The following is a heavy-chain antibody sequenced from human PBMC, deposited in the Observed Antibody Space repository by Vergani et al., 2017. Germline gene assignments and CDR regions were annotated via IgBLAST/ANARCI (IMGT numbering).Heavy chain of an antibody. Sequence: EVQLVQSGAEVKKPGESLKISCKGSGYSFTSYWIGWVRQMPGQVLEWMWIIYPGDSDTRYSPSFQGQVTISADMSISTAYLQWSRLKSSDTGMYYCASHHFLSYYVKNWFDPCGQGTLVTVSS. D-gene: IGHD1-26*01. CDR2: IYPGDSDT. CDR1: GYSFTSYW. J-gene: IGHJ5*02. CDR3: ASHHFLSYYVKNWFDP. V-gene: IGHV5-51*03.